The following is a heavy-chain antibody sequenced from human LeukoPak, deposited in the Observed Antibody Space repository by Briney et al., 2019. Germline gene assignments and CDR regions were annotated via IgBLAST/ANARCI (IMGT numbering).Heavy chain of an antibody. CDR2: ISSSGGYI. D-gene: IGHD2-21*01. V-gene: IGHV3-21*01. Sequence: GGSLRLSCAASGFTFSSYTMNWVRQAPGKGLEWVSSISSSGGYINYADSVKGRFTISRDNATNSLYLQMNSLREEGTAVCYCTRVGGRGCGFSNRGAYCYGMYVWGQGTPVTVS. J-gene: IGHJ6*02. CDR3: TRVGGRGCGFSNRGAYCYGMYV. CDR1: GFTFSSYT.